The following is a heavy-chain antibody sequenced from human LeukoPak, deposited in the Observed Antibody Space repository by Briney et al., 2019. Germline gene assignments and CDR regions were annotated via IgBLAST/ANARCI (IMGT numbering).Heavy chain of an antibody. CDR3: ARDNSMIVVAHIFDY. CDR2: ISSSSSTI. J-gene: IGHJ4*02. D-gene: IGHD3-22*01. Sequence: GGSLRLSCAASGFTFSDYYMSWIRQAPGKGLEWVSYISSSSSTIYYADSVKGRFTISRDNAKNSLYLQMNSLRAEDTAVYYCARDNSMIVVAHIFDYWGQGTLVTVSS. CDR1: GFTFSDYY. V-gene: IGHV3-11*04.